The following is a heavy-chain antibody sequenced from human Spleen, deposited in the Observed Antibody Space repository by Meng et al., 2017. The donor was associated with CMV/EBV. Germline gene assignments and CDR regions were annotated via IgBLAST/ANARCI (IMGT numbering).Heavy chain of an antibody. CDR1: GFTFSSYW. J-gene: IGHJ6*02. Sequence: GESLKISCAASGFTFSSYWMSWVRQAPGKGLEWVANIKQDASEKYYVDSVKGRFTISRDNAKNTLYLQMNSLRAEDTAVYFCARDTGLGSYKPFYYYGLDVWGQGATVTVSS. CDR2: IKQDASEK. CDR3: ARDTGLGSYKPFYYYGLDV. V-gene: IGHV3-7*01. D-gene: IGHD3-10*01.